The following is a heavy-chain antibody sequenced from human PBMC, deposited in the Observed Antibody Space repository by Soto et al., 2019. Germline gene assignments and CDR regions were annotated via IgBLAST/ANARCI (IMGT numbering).Heavy chain of an antibody. CDR2: IYTGGST. Sequence: PGGSLRLSCAASGFTVSSDYMSWVRQAPGKGLEWVSVIYTGGSTYYADSVKGRFTFSRDNSKNTLYLQMNSLRAEDTAVYYCARDRVESGYPEYFQHWGQGTLVTVSS. CDR3: ARDRVESGYPEYFQH. J-gene: IGHJ1*01. CDR1: GFTVSSDY. D-gene: IGHD3-22*01. V-gene: IGHV3-53*01.